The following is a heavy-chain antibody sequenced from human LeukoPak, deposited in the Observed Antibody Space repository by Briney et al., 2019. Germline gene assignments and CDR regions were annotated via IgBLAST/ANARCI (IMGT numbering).Heavy chain of an antibody. CDR3: ATAPLFIAVAGTSGN. Sequence: ASVKISCKVSGYTFTDYYMHWVQQAPGKGLEWMGLVDPEDGETIYAEKFQGRVTITADTSTDTAYMELSSLRSEDTAVYYCATAPLFIAVAGTSGNWGQGTLVTVSS. V-gene: IGHV1-69-2*01. CDR1: GYTFTDYY. D-gene: IGHD6-19*01. J-gene: IGHJ4*02. CDR2: VDPEDGET.